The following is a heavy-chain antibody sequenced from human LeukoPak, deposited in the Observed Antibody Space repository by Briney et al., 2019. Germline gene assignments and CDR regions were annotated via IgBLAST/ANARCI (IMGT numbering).Heavy chain of an antibody. Sequence: GRSLRLSCAASGFTFTSYALHWVRQAPGKGLEWVAVISHDGSTKYYADSVKGRFTISRDNSKNTLYLQMNSLRAEDTAVYYCARATYGGNSFTDYWGQGTLVTVSS. V-gene: IGHV3-30-3*01. J-gene: IGHJ4*02. CDR3: ARATYGGNSFTDY. CDR1: GFTFTSYA. D-gene: IGHD4-23*01. CDR2: ISHDGSTK.